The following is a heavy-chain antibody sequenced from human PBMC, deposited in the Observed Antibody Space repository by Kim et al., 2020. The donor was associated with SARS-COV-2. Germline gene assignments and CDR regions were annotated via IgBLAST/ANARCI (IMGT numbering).Heavy chain of an antibody. V-gene: IGHV7-4-1*02. J-gene: IGHJ4*02. Sequence: ASVKVSCKASGYTFTSYAMNWLRQAPGQGLEWMGWINTNTGNPTYAQGFTGRFVFSLDTSVSTAYLQISSLKAEDTAVYYCARGDDDFWSGYYYYWGQGTLVTVSS. CDR1: GYTFTSYA. CDR2: INTNTGNP. D-gene: IGHD3-3*01. CDR3: ARGDDDFWSGYYYY.